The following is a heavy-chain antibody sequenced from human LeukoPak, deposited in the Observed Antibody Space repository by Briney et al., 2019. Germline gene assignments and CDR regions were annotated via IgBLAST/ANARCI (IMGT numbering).Heavy chain of an antibody. CDR1: GYTFTSYG. D-gene: IGHD3-22*01. V-gene: IGHV1-18*01. J-gene: IGHJ4*02. Sequence: ASVKVSCNASGYTFTSYGISWVRQAPGQGLEWMGWISAYNGNTNYAQKLQGRVTMTTDTSTSTAYMELRSLRSDDTAVYYCARSGPYDSSGYYFDYWGQGTLVTVSS. CDR3: ARSGPYDSSGYYFDY. CDR2: ISAYNGNT.